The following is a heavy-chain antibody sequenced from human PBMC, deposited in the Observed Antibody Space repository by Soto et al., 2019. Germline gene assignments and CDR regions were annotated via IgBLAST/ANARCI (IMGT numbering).Heavy chain of an antibody. CDR1: GFTFSSYS. V-gene: IGHV3-21*01. CDR2: ISSSSSYI. Sequence: EVQLVESGGGLVKPGGSLRLSCAASGFTFSSYSMNWVRQAPGKGLEWVSSISSSSSYIYYADSVKGRFTISRDNAKHSLYLQMNSLRAEDTAVYYCASFDLGPGRYYYYGMDVWGQGTTVTVSS. D-gene: IGHD3-9*01. CDR3: ASFDLGPGRYYYYGMDV. J-gene: IGHJ6*02.